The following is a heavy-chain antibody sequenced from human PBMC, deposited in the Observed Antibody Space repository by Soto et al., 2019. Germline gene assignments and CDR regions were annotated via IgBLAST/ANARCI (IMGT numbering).Heavy chain of an antibody. CDR2: IGDSGSPT. V-gene: IGHV3-48*01. J-gene: IGHJ4*02. Sequence: EVQLVESGGGLVQPWGSLRLSCAASKFTFSNSGMNWVGQAPGKGLEWVSYIGDSGSPTYYSASVKGRFTISRDNARNSLHLQMNSLRADDTAVYYCATSITIFATAPLRSWGQGALVTVSS. D-gene: IGHD3-3*01. CDR3: ATSITIFATAPLRS. CDR1: KFTFSNSG.